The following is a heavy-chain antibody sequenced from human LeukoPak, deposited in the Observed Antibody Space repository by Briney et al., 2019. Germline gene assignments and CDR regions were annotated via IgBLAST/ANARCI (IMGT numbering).Heavy chain of an antibody. V-gene: IGHV1-69*05. CDR1: GGTFSSYA. CDR2: IIPIFGTA. J-gene: IGHJ5*02. Sequence: GAPVKVSCKASGGTFSSYAISWVRQAPGQGLEWMGGIIPIFGTANYAQKFQGRVTITTDESTSTAYMELSSLRSEDTAVYYCARGAYAFGGHCSSTSCYPYNWFDPWGQGTLVTVSS. D-gene: IGHD2-2*01. CDR3: ARGAYAFGGHCSSTSCYPYNWFDP.